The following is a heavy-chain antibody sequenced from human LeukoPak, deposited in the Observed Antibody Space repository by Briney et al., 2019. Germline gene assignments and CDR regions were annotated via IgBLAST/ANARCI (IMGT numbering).Heavy chain of an antibody. D-gene: IGHD3-10*01. Sequence: SETLSLTCTVSGGSISSSSYYWGWIRQPPGKGLEWIGSIYYSGSTYYNPSLKSRVTISVDTSKNQFSLKLSSVTAADTAVYYCARRGRYYYGSGSYLFDYWGQGTLVTVSS. CDR1: GGSISSSSYY. CDR2: IYYSGST. J-gene: IGHJ4*02. CDR3: ARRGRYYYGSGSYLFDY. V-gene: IGHV4-39*01.